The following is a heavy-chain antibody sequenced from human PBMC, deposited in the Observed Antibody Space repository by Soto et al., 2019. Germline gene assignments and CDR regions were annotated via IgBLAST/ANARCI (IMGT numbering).Heavy chain of an antibody. CDR3: ASHRPLDIVVVAAANNYYYSSKEV. V-gene: IGHV1-69*13. J-gene: IGHJ6*02. CDR2: IIPIFGTA. CDR1: GGTFSSYA. Sequence: ASVTVSCQASGGTFSSYAISWVRHAPGQGLEWMGGIIPIFGTANYAQKFQGRLTITADDSTSTAYMELSSLRSEETAVYYCASHRPLDIVVVAAANNYYYSSKEVWGQGTTVTVSS. D-gene: IGHD2-2*03.